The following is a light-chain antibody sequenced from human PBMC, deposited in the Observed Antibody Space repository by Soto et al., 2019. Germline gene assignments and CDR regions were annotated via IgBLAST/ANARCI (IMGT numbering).Light chain of an antibody. Sequence: EIVLTQSPGTLSLSPGERATLSCRASQSVSRNYLAWYERKPGQAPRLLIYGASGRATGIPDRFSGSGSGTDFTLTISRLEPEDFEVYFCQQYGSSPWTFGQGTKVDIK. CDR1: QSVSRNY. CDR3: QQYGSSPWT. J-gene: IGKJ1*01. V-gene: IGKV3-20*01. CDR2: GAS.